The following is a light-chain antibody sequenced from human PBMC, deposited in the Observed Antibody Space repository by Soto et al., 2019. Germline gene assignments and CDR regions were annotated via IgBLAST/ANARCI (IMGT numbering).Light chain of an antibody. CDR2: EVN. Sequence: QSVLAQPPSASGCPGQSVAISCTGTSSDVGGYNYVSWYQQHPGKSPKLMIYEVNKRPSGVPDRFSGSKSGNTASLTVSGLQDEDEADYHCSSYAGSSNVFGTGTKLTVL. CDR1: SSDVGGYNY. V-gene: IGLV2-8*01. J-gene: IGLJ1*01. CDR3: SSYAGSSNV.